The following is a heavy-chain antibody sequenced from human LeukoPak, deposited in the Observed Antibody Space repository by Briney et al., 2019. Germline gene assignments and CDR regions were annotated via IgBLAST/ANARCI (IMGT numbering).Heavy chain of an antibody. J-gene: IGHJ4*02. CDR1: GFTFSSYA. V-gene: IGHV3-23*01. CDR3: AREQWLVFDY. CDR2: ISGSGGST. D-gene: IGHD6-19*01. Sequence: GGSLRLSCAASGFTFSSYAMSWVRQAPGKGLEWVSAISGSGGSTYYADSVKGRFTISRDNAKNTLFLQMNSLRGEDTAVYYCAREQWLVFDYWGQGSLVTVSS.